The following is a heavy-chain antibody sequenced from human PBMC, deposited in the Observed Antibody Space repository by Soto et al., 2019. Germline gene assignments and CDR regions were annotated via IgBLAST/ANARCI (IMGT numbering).Heavy chain of an antibody. D-gene: IGHD4-17*01. V-gene: IGHV3-23*01. J-gene: IGHJ3*02. Sequence: GGSLRLSCAASGFTFSSYAMSWVRQAPGKGLEWVSAISGSGGSTYYADSVKGRFTIYRDNSKNTLYLQMNSLRAEDTAVYYCAKDLFYGGNSAVGHAFDIWGQGTMVTVSS. CDR2: ISGSGGST. CDR1: GFTFSSYA. CDR3: AKDLFYGGNSAVGHAFDI.